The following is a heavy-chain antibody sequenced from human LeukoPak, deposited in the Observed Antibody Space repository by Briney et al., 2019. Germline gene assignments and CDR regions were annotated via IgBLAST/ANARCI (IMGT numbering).Heavy chain of an antibody. J-gene: IGHJ5*02. CDR1: GFTFSDYY. V-gene: IGHV3-11*04. Sequence: GGSLRLSCAASGFTFSDYYMNWIRQAPGKGLEWVSYISSSGSTIYYADSVKGRFTISRDNAKNSLYLQMNSLRAEDTAVYYCARDRYGSGSYWGYNWFDPWGQGTLVTVSS. CDR2: ISSSGSTI. CDR3: ARDRYGSGSYWGYNWFDP. D-gene: IGHD3-10*01.